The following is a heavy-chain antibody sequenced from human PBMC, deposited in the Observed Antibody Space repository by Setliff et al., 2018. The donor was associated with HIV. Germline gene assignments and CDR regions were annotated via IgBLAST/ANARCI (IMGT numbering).Heavy chain of an antibody. V-gene: IGHV1-24*01. CDR1: GYTLTELS. Sequence: ASVKVSCKVSGYTLTELSMHWVRQAPGKGLEWMGRFDPEDGDTIYAQKFQGRVTMTEDASTDTAYMQLTSLRSEDTAVYYCTTAKEVWLAEGGFDYWGQGTLVTAPQ. J-gene: IGHJ4*02. CDR3: TTAKEVWLAEGGFDY. D-gene: IGHD6-19*01. CDR2: FDPEDGDT.